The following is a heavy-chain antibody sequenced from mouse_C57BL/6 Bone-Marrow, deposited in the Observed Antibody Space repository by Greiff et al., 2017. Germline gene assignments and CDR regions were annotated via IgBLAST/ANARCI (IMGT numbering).Heavy chain of an antibody. CDR2: INPNNGGT. D-gene: IGHD1-1*01. CDR3: ARQDYGSSTGFAY. J-gene: IGHJ3*01. Sequence: VQLQQSGPELVKPGASVKMSCKASGYTFTDYNMHWVKQSHGKSLEWIGYINPNNGGTSYNQKFKGKATLTVNKSSSTAYMELRSLTSEDSAVYYCARQDYGSSTGFAYWGQGTLVTVSA. CDR1: GYTFTDYN. V-gene: IGHV1-22*01.